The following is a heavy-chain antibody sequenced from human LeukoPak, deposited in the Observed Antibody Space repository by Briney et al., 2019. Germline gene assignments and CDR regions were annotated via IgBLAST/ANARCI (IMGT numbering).Heavy chain of an antibody. CDR3: ARDNGGYLFDY. D-gene: IGHD4-23*01. CDR1: GGTFSSYA. CDR2: IIPIFATA. Sequence: SVKVSSKASGGTFSSYAINWVRQAPGQGLEWMGGIIPIFATANYAQKFQGRVTITADESTSTAYMELSSLRSEDTAVYYCARDNGGYLFDYWGRGTLVSVPS. V-gene: IGHV1-69*13. J-gene: IGHJ4*02.